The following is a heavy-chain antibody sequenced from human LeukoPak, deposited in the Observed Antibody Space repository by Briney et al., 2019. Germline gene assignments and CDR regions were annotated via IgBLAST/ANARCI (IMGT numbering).Heavy chain of an antibody. CDR1: GFTFSSYC. CDR2: IKQGGSET. CDR3: ARVGEELSHDAFDI. V-gene: IGHV3-7*01. Sequence: PGGSLRLSCAVSGFTFSSYCMTWVRQAPGKGLEWVANIKQGGSETYYVDSVKGRFAISRDIAKNSLYLQMNSLRAEDTAVYYCARVGEELSHDAFDIWGQGTMVTVSS. D-gene: IGHD3-10*01. J-gene: IGHJ3*02.